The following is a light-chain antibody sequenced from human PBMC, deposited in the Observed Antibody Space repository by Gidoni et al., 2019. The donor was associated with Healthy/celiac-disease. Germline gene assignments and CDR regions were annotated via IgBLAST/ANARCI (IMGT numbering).Light chain of an antibody. CDR2: AAS. J-gene: IGKJ1*01. CDR1: QSISSY. V-gene: IGKV1-39*01. Sequence: DIQMTQSPSSLSASVGDRVTITCRASQSISSYLNWYQQKPGEAPKLLIYAASSLQSGVPSRFGGSGSGTDFTLTISSLQPEDFATYYCQQSYSTPWTFGQGTKVEIK. CDR3: QQSYSTPWT.